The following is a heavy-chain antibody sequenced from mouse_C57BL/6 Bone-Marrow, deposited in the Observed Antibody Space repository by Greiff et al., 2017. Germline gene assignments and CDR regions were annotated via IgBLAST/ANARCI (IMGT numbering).Heavy chain of an antibody. CDR2: ISDGGSYT. V-gene: IGHV5-4*03. D-gene: IGHD1-1*01. CDR1: GFTFSSYA. J-gene: IGHJ2*01. Sequence: EVKLQESGGGLVKPGGSLKLSCAASGFTFSSYAMSWVRQTPEKRLEWVAIISDGGSYTYYPDNVTGRFTISRDNDKNNLYRQMRHLKSADTAMTYCASFYYYGSSLDYWGQGTTLTVSS. CDR3: ASFYYYGSSLDY.